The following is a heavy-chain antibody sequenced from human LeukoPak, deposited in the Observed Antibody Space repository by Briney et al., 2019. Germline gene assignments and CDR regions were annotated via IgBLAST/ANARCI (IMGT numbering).Heavy chain of an antibody. D-gene: IGHD2-2*01. J-gene: IGHJ4*02. CDR2: IYYSGGT. CDR1: GGSISSYY. V-gene: IGHV4-59*01. Sequence: SPSETLSLTCTVSGGSISSYYWSWIRQPPGKGLEWIGYIYYSGGTNYNPSLRSRVTISIDTSKNQFSLKLNSVTSADTAVYYCASQSYGTSVSYWGQGTLVTVSS. CDR3: ASQSYGTSVSY.